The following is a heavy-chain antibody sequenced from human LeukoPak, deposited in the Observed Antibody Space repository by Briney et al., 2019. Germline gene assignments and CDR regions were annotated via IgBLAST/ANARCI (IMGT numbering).Heavy chain of an antibody. V-gene: IGHV4-34*01. CDR1: GGSFSGYY. D-gene: IGHD5-24*01. J-gene: IGHJ4*02. CDR3: ARSRGWLQSHPLGY. Sequence: SETLSLTCAVYGGSFSGYYWSWIRQPPGKGLEWIGEIHHSGSTKYNPSLKSRVAISVHTSKNQFSLKLSSVTAADTAVYYCARSRGWLQSHPLGYWGQGTLVAVSS. CDR2: IHHSGST.